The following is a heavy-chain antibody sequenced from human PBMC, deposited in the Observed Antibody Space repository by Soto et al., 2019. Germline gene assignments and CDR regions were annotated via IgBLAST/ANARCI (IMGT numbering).Heavy chain of an antibody. CDR2: ISYDGSNK. CDR1: GFTFSSYA. CDR3: ARGESGSSGP. V-gene: IGHV3-30-3*01. J-gene: IGHJ4*02. D-gene: IGHD3-22*01. Sequence: QVQLVESGGGVVQPGRSLRLSCAASGFTFSSYAMHWVRQAPGKGLEWVAVISYDGSNKYYADSVKGRFTISRDNSKNTLYLQMNSLRAEDTAVYYCARGESGSSGPWGQGTLVTVSS.